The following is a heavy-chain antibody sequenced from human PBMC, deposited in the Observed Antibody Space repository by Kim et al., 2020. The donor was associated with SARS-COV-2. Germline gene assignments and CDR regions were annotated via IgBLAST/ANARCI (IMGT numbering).Heavy chain of an antibody. CDR3: ARDGRGGTGYYGMGV. Sequence: GGSLRLSCAASGFTFSNYWMTWVRQAPGKGLEWVANIKEDGSEKHYVDSVKGRFTISRDNAKNSLYVQMNSLRVEDTAVYYCARDGRGGTGYYGMGVWG. CDR1: GFTFSNYW. D-gene: IGHD3-10*01. V-gene: IGHV3-7*03. J-gene: IGHJ6*02. CDR2: IKEDGSEK.